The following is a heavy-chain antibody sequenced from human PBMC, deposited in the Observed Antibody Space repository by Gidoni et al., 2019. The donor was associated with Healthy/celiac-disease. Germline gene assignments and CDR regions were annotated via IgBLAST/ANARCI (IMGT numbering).Heavy chain of an antibody. CDR3: AKDTEPFVVVPAEGIDY. V-gene: IGHV3-23*01. D-gene: IGHD2-2*01. CDR1: GFTFSSYA. CDR2: ISGSGGST. J-gene: IGHJ4*02. Sequence: EVQLLESGGGLVQPGGSLRLSCAASGFTFSSYAMSWVRQAPGKGLGWVSAISGSGGSTYYADSVKGRFTISRDNSKNTLYLQMNSLRAEDTAVYYCAKDTEPFVVVPAEGIDYWGQGTLVTVSS.